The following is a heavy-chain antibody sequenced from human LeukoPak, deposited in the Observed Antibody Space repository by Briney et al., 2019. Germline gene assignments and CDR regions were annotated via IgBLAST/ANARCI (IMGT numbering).Heavy chain of an antibody. CDR1: GGTFSSYA. CDR3: ARPNDCGDQSFDY. Sequence: SVKVSCKASGGTFSSYAISWVRQAPGQGLEWMGGIIPIFGTANYAQKFQGRVTITADKSTSTAYMELSSLRSEDTAVYYCARPNDCGDQSFDYWGQGTLVTVSS. D-gene: IGHD4-17*01. V-gene: IGHV1-69*06. CDR2: IIPIFGTA. J-gene: IGHJ4*02.